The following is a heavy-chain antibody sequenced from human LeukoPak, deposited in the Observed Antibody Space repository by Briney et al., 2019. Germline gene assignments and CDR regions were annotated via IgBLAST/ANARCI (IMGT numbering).Heavy chain of an antibody. D-gene: IGHD2-2*01. CDR2: INPNSGGT. CDR1: GYTFTAYH. Sequence: ASVKVSCKASGYTFTAYHMHWVRQAPGQGLEWMGRINPNSGGTNYPQKFQGRVTMTRDTSISTAYMELSRLRSDDTAVYYCARDLRYCSSTSCPSKDAFDIWGQGTMVTVPS. J-gene: IGHJ3*02. V-gene: IGHV1-2*06. CDR3: ARDLRYCSSTSCPSKDAFDI.